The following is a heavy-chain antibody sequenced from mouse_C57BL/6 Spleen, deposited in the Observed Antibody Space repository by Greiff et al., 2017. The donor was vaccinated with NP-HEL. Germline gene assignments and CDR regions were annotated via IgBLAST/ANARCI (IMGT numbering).Heavy chain of an antibody. J-gene: IGHJ1*03. D-gene: IGHD2-4*01. CDR3: ARSYDCHWYFDV. Sequence: QVHVKQPGAELVKPGASVKMSCKASGYTFTSYWITWVKQRPGQGLEWIGDIYPGSGSTNYNEKFKSKATLTVDTSSSTAYLQLSSLTSEDSAVYSCARSYDCHWYFDVWGTATTVSV. V-gene: IGHV1-55*01. CDR2: IYPGSGST. CDR1: GYTFTSYW.